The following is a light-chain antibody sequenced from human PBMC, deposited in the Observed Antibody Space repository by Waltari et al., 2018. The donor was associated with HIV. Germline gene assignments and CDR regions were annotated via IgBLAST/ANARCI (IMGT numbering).Light chain of an antibody. V-gene: IGLV6-57*01. Sequence: NFMLTQPHSVSESPGKTVSLSCTRSYGSIARNYVQWYQPRPGSSPTTVIYEDRQRPSGVPERFSGSTDTSSNSASLTISGLRPEDEADYFCQSYDDNNHIIFGGGTKLTVL. CDR3: QSYDDNNHII. CDR2: EDR. CDR1: YGSIARNY. J-gene: IGLJ2*01.